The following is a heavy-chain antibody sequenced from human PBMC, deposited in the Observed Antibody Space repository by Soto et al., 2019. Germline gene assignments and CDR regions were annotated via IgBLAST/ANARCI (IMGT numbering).Heavy chain of an antibody. V-gene: IGHV3-53*01. D-gene: IGHD7-27*01. CDR2: IYNGGST. CDR3: ARGPNCDPNLPGAFDI. CDR1: GFTVSSNY. Sequence: GGSLRLSCAASGFTVSSNYMRWVRQAPGKGLEWVSVIYNGGSTYYADSVKGRFTISRDNSKNTLYLQMNSLRAEDTAVYYCARGPNCDPNLPGAFDIWGQGTMVTVSS. J-gene: IGHJ3*02.